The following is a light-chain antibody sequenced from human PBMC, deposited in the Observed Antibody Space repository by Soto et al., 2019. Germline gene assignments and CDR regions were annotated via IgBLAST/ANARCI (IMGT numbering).Light chain of an antibody. CDR1: QSISSY. V-gene: IGKV1-5*03. J-gene: IGKJ1*01. CDR2: KAS. Sequence: DIQMTQSPSSLSASVGDRVTITCRASQSISSYFNWYQQKPGKAPKLLIYKASTLEVGVPSRFSGSGSGTEFTLTISTLQPSDFATYYCQQYNSYPWTFGQGTKVDIK. CDR3: QQYNSYPWT.